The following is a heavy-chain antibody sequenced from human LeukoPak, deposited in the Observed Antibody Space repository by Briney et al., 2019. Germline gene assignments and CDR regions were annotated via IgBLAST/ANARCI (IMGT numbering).Heavy chain of an antibody. V-gene: IGHV4-34*01. J-gene: IGHJ4*02. CDR1: GGSINSYY. Sequence: SETLSLTCTVSGGSINSYYWTWIRQPPGKGLEWIGEINDSGITNYNPSLKSRVTISVDTSKNQFSLKLTSVTAADTAVYYCARGAPGYWGQGTLVTVSS. CDR3: ARGAPGY. CDR2: INDSGIT.